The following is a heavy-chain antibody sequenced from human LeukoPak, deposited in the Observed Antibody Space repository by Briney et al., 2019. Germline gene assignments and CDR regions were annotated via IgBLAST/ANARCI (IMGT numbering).Heavy chain of an antibody. CDR3: ARLRSGSYSGYFDY. V-gene: IGHV4-39*01. D-gene: IGHD1-26*01. J-gene: IGHJ4*02. CDR1: GGSISTSSYY. Sequence: SETLSLTCTFSGGSISTSSYYWGWIRQPPGTGLEWIGSIYYRGSTYYNPSLKSRVTISVDTSKNQFSLKLSSVTAADTAVYYCARLRSGSYSGYFDYWGQGTLVTVSS. CDR2: IYYRGST.